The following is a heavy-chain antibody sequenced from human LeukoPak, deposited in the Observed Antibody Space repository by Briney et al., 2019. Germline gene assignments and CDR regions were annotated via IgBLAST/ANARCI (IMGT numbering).Heavy chain of an antibody. CDR1: GGSVSSGSYY. D-gene: IGHD3-22*01. Sequence: SQTLSLTCTVSGGSVSSGSYYWSWIRQPAGKGLEWIGHIYTSGSTNYNPSLKSRVTISVDTSKNQFSLKLTSVTAADTALYYCARAYYDSSGYYWGSVAFDIWGQGTMVTVSS. CDR2: IYTSGST. V-gene: IGHV4-61*09. CDR3: ARAYYDSSGYYWGSVAFDI. J-gene: IGHJ3*02.